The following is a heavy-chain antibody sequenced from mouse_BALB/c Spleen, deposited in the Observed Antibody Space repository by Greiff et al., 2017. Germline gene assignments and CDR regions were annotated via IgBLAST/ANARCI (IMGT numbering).Heavy chain of an antibody. J-gene: IGHJ4*01. CDR1: GFDFSRYW. V-gene: IGHV4-1*02. CDR3: ARPVLYYDYDGDAMDY. Sequence: DVQLVESGGGLVQPGGSLKLSCAASGFDFSRYWMSWVRQAPGKGLEWIGGINPDSSTINYTPSLKDKFIISRDNAKNTLYLQMSKVRSEDTALYYCARPVLYYDYDGDAMDYWGQGTSVTVSS. CDR2: INPDSSTI. D-gene: IGHD2-4*01.